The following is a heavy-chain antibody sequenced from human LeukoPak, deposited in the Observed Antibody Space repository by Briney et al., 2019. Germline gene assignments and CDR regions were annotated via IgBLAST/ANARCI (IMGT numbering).Heavy chain of an antibody. CDR2: IWYDGSNK. CDR3: ARDRWFDP. V-gene: IGHV3-33*01. CDR1: GFTFGSYG. J-gene: IGHJ5*02. Sequence: GGSLRLSCAASGFTFGSYGMHWVRRAPGKGLEWVSVIWYDGSNKYYADSVKGRFTISRDNAKNSLYLQMNSLRAEDTAVYYCARDRWFDPWGQGTLVTVSS.